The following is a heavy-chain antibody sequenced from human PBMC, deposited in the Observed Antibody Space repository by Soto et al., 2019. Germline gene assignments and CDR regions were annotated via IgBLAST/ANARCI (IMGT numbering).Heavy chain of an antibody. D-gene: IGHD3-10*01. Sequence: QVQQVQSGAEVKKPGASVKVSCKASGYTFTSYGISWVRQAPGQGLEWMGWISAYNGNTNYAQKLQGRVTMTTDTSTSTAYMELRSLRSDDTAVYYCARDRWYYGSGTPPVNWFDPWGQGTLVTVSS. J-gene: IGHJ5*02. CDR3: ARDRWYYGSGTPPVNWFDP. V-gene: IGHV1-18*04. CDR2: ISAYNGNT. CDR1: GYTFTSYG.